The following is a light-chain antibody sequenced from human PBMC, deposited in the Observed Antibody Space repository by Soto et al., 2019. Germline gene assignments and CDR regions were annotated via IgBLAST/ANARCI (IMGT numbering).Light chain of an antibody. CDR3: QHYNNWPPWT. CDR2: GAS. J-gene: IGKJ1*01. V-gene: IGKV3-15*01. Sequence: EIVMTQSPATLSVSPGERATLSCRASQSVSNNLAWYQQKPGQPPRLLIYGASTRATGIPARFSGSGSGTEFTLTISSLQSEDFAVYYCQHYNNWPPWTFGQGTKVEIK. CDR1: QSVSNN.